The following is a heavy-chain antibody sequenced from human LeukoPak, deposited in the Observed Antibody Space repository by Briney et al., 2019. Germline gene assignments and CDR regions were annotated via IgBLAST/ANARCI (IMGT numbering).Heavy chain of an antibody. CDR2: ISYDGSNK. V-gene: IGHV3-30*18. CDR3: AKSYEDYYDSSALGY. CDR1: GFTFRSYG. D-gene: IGHD3-22*01. J-gene: IGHJ4*02. Sequence: PGGSLRLSCAASGFTFRSYGMHWVRQAPGKGLEWGAVISYDGSNKYYADSVKGRFTISRDNSKNTLYLQMNSLRAEDTAVYYCAKSYEDYYDSSALGYWGQGTLVTVSS.